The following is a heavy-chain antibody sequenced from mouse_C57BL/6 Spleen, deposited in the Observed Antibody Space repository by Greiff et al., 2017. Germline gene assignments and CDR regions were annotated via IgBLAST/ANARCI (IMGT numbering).Heavy chain of an antibody. CDR3: VRPYCDYVGFAY. Sequence: EVQGVESGGGLVQPKGSLKLSCAASGFSFNTYAMNWVRQAPGKGLEWVARIRSKSNNYATYYADSVKDRFTISRDDSESMLYLQMSNLKTEDTAMYYCVRPYCDYVGFAYWGQGTLVTVSA. CDR2: IRSKSNNYAT. J-gene: IGHJ3*01. D-gene: IGHD2-4*01. CDR1: GFSFNTYA. V-gene: IGHV10-1*01.